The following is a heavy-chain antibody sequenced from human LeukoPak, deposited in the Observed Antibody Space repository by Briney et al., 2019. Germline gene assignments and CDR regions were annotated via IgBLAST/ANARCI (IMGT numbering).Heavy chain of an antibody. D-gene: IGHD1-26*01. CDR3: ARDQRGGSLLYYYYGMDV. CDR2: IYHSGST. J-gene: IGHJ6*02. CDR1: GYSISSGYY. Sequence: PSETLSLTCTVSGYSISSGYYWGWIRQPPVKGLEWIGSIYHSGSTYYNPSLKSRVTISVDTSKNQFSLKLSSVTAADTAVYYCARDQRGGSLLYYYYGMDVWGQGTTVTVSS. V-gene: IGHV4-38-2*02.